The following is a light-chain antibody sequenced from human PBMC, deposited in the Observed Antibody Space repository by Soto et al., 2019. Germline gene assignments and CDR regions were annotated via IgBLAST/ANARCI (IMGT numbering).Light chain of an antibody. Sequence: DIQMTQSPSSLSASVGDRVTITCRASQSMSTYLNWFQQKPGKAPKVLIYGASSLQSGVPSRFSGSVSGTDFTLTISSLQPEDVATYYCQQRYNTPLTFGGGTKVEIK. CDR1: QSMSTY. CDR2: GAS. J-gene: IGKJ4*01. CDR3: QQRYNTPLT. V-gene: IGKV1-39*01.